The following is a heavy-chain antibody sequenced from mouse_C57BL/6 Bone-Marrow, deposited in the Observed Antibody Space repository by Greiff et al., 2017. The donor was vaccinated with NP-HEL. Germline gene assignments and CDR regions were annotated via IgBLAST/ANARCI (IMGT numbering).Heavy chain of an antibody. CDR1: GYTFTSYW. Sequence: QVQLQQPGAELVKPGASVKLSCKASGYTFTSYWMHWVKQRPGQGLEWIGMIHPNSGSTNYNEKFKSKATLTVDKSSSTAYMQLSSLTSEDSAVYYRARSGYYDYLFAYWGQGTLVTVSA. CDR3: ARSGYYDYLFAY. J-gene: IGHJ3*01. V-gene: IGHV1-64*01. CDR2: IHPNSGST. D-gene: IGHD2-4*01.